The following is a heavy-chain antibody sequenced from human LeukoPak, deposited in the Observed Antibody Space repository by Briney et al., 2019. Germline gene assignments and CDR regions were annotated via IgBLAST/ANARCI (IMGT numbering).Heavy chain of an antibody. CDR1: GGSISSSGHS. CDR2: IYYTGRT. J-gene: IGHJ5*02. V-gene: IGHV4-39*07. Sequence: PSETLSLTCTVSGGSISSSGHSWGWIRQPPGKGLEWTGTIYYTGRTYYNPSLESRVTISVDTSKNQFSLKLSSVTAADTAVYYCARRLGGYYDSSGYYYEWFDPWGQGTLVTVSS. D-gene: IGHD3-22*01. CDR3: ARRLGGYYDSSGYYYEWFDP.